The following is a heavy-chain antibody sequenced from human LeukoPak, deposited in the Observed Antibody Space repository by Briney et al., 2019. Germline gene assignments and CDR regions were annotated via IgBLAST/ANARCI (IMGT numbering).Heavy chain of an antibody. J-gene: IGHJ4*02. D-gene: IGHD5-18*01. V-gene: IGHV4-34*01. Sequence: SETLSLTCAVYGGSFSGYYWSWIRQPPGKGLEWIGEINHSGSTNYNPSLKSRVTISVDTSKNQFSLKLSSVTAADTAVYYCARDDVRGTAMVLFDYWGQGTLVTVSS. CDR2: INHSGST. CDR3: ARDDVRGTAMVLFDY. CDR1: GGSFSGYY.